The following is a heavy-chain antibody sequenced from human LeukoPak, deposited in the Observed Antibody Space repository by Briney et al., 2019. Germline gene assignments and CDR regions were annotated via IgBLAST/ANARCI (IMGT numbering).Heavy chain of an antibody. CDR1: GFTSSSYS. Sequence: GGSLRLSCAASGFTSSSYSMNWVRQAPGKGLEWVSYISSGSSNIYYADSVKGRFTISRDNAKNSLYLQMNSLRAEDTAVYYCAHLARGVEVAGDYLTWGQGTLVTVSS. V-gene: IGHV3-48*01. CDR2: ISSGSSNI. D-gene: IGHD6-19*01. CDR3: AHLARGVEVAGDYLT. J-gene: IGHJ4*02.